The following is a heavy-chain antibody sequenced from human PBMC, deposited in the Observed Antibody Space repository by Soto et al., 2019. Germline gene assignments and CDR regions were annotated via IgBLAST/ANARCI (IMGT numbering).Heavy chain of an antibody. CDR1: GFTLRNYP. D-gene: IGHD3-3*01. CDR3: ARAIRLSGDAFDI. V-gene: IGHV3-49*02. CDR2: IRTATYGETT. Sequence: GGSLRLSCTASGFTLRNYPMSWFRQAPGKGLEWVAYIRTATYGETTEYAASVKDRFTVSRDDSESVASLQMNSLKTEDTAVYYCARAIRLSGDAFDIWGQGTMVTVSS. J-gene: IGHJ3*02.